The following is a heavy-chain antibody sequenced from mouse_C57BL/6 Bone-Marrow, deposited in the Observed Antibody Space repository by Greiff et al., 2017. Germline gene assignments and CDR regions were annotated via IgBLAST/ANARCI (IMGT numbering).Heavy chain of an antibody. V-gene: IGHV1-19*01. J-gene: IGHJ2*01. CDR2: INPYNGGT. CDR1: GYTFTDYY. CDR3: ARPLLLRYPDY. Sequence: EVQLVESGPVLVKPGASVKMSCKASGYTFTDYYMNWVKQSHGKSLEWIGVINPYNGGTSYNQKFKGKATLTVDKSSSTAYMELNSLTSEDSAVYYCARPLLLRYPDYWGQGTTLTVSS. D-gene: IGHD1-1*01.